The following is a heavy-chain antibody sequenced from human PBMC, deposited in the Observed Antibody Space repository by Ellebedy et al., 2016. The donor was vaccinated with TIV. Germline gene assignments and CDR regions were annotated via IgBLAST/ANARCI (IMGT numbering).Heavy chain of an antibody. V-gene: IGHV1-2*04. D-gene: IGHD4-17*01. CDR1: GYTFTGYY. CDR3: ARGEGSTVTTEGRMPQGRSGWFDP. Sequence: AASVKVSCKASGYTFTGYYMHWVRQAPGQGLAWMEWINPNSGGTNYAQKFQGWVTMTRDTSISTAYMELSRLRSDDTAVYYSARGEGSTVTTEGRMPQGRSGWFDPWGQGTLVTVSS. J-gene: IGHJ5*02. CDR2: INPNSGGT.